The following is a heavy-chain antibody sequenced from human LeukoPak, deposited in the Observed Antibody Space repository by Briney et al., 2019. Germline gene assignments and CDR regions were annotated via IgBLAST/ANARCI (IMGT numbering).Heavy chain of an antibody. D-gene: IGHD6-13*01. J-gene: IGHJ4*02. CDR1: GYTFTNFD. Sequence: EASVKVSCKASGYTFTNFDINWVRQAPGQGLEWMGWINPNSGGTNYAQKFQGRVTMTRDTSVTTAYMELSSLRSDDMAVYYCVSRPSGSWAYWGQGTLVTVSS. V-gene: IGHV1-2*02. CDR3: VSRPSGSWAY. CDR2: INPNSGGT.